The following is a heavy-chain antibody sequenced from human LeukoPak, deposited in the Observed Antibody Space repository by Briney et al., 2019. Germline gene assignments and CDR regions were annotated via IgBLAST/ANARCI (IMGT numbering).Heavy chain of an antibody. Sequence: GASVKVSCKVSGYTLTELSMHWVRQAPGQGLEWMGWMNPNSGNTGYAQKFQGRVTMTRNTSISTAYMELSSLRSEDTAVYYCARGVVGTIFGVVISPRYYMDVWGKGTTVTVSS. CDR1: GYTLTELS. CDR3: ARGVVGTIFGVVISPRYYMDV. V-gene: IGHV1-8*01. D-gene: IGHD3-3*01. CDR2: MNPNSGNT. J-gene: IGHJ6*03.